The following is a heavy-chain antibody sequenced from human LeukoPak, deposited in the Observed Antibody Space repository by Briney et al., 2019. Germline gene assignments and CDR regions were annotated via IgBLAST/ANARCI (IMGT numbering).Heavy chain of an antibody. CDR2: IYYSGST. Sequence: SETLSLTCTVSGGSISSHYWSWIRQPPGKGLEWIGYIYYSGSTNYNPSLKSRVTISVDTSKNQFSLKLSSVTAADTAVYYCARLAAAGDYYYMDVWGKGTTVTVSS. CDR1: GGSISSHY. CDR3: ARLAAAGDYYYMDV. V-gene: IGHV4-59*11. J-gene: IGHJ6*03. D-gene: IGHD6-13*01.